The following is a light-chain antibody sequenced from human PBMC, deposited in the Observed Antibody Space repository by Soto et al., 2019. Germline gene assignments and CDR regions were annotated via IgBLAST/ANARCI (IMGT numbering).Light chain of an antibody. J-gene: IGKJ1*01. Sequence: DIQMTQSPSTLSASVGDRVTITCRASHSISSWLAWYQQKPGKAPKLLIYDASSLESGVPSSFSGSGSGTEFTLTISSLQPDDFATYYCQQYNSYSWTFGQGTKVDIK. CDR2: DAS. CDR1: HSISSW. V-gene: IGKV1-5*01. CDR3: QQYNSYSWT.